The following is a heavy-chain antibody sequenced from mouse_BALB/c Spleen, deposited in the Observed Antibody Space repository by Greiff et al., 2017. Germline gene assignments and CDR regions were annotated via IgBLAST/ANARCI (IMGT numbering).Heavy chain of an antibody. D-gene: IGHD2-2*01. CDR1: GYTFTDYE. V-gene: IGHV1-15*01. CDR2: IDPETGGT. CDR3: TRKGYGYDDAMDY. J-gene: IGHJ4*01. Sequence: QVQLQQSGAELVRPGASVTLSCKASGYTFTDYEMHWVKQTPVHGLEWIGAIDPETGGTAYNQKFKGKATLTADKSSSTAYMELRSLTSEDSAVYYCTRKGYGYDDAMDYWGQGTSVTVSS.